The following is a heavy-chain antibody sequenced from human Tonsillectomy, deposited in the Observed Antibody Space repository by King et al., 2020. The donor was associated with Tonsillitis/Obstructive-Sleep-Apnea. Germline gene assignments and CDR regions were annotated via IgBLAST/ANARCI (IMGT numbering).Heavy chain of an antibody. CDR3: ASDDLRGNAFDI. Sequence: LQLQESGSGLVKPSQTLSLTCAVSGGSISSGGYSWSWIRQPPGKGLEWIGYISYSGSTYYNSSLKSRVSISVDRSKNQFSLKLSSVTAADTAVYYCASDDLRGNAFDIWGQGTMVTVSS. D-gene: IGHD3-10*01. CDR1: GGSISSGGYS. V-gene: IGHV4-30-2*01. J-gene: IGHJ3*02. CDR2: ISYSGST.